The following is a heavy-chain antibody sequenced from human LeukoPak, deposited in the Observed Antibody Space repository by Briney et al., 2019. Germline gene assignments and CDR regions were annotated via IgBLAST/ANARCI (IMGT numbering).Heavy chain of an antibody. D-gene: IGHD5-24*01. CDR1: GYSFASYG. CDR2: IIPIFGTA. V-gene: IGHV1-69*13. Sequence: GASVKVSCKASGYSFASYGISWVRQAPGQGLEWMGGIIPIFGTANYAQKFQGRVTITADESTSTAYMELSSLRSEDTAVYYCARFKVEMATITPDYWGQGTLVTVSS. CDR3: ARFKVEMATITPDY. J-gene: IGHJ4*02.